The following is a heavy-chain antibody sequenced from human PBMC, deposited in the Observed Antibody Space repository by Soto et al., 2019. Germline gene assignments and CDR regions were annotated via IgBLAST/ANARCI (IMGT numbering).Heavy chain of an antibody. CDR1: GFTFTNYA. CDR3: AKKEGRGVDTTMGGILDY. D-gene: IGHD5-18*01. J-gene: IGHJ4*02. CDR2: ISYDENNK. Sequence: QVQLVESGGGVVQPGRSLRLSCAASGFTFTNYAMHWVRQAPGKGLEWVAVISYDENNKYYADSVKGRFTISRDNSKNTVYLQMDSLRAEDTAVYYCAKKEGRGVDTTMGGILDYWGQGTLVTVSS. V-gene: IGHV3-30*18.